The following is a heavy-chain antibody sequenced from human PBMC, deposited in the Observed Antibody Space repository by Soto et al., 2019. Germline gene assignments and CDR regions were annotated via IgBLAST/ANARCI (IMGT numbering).Heavy chain of an antibody. CDR3: AKDQMATIDDAFDI. Sequence: PGGSLRLSCAASGFTFSSYGMHWVRQAPGKGLEWVAVISYDGSNKYYADSVKGRFTISRDNSKNTLYLQMNSLRAEDTAVYYCAKDQMATIDDAFDIWGQGTMVT. CDR2: ISYDGSNK. D-gene: IGHD5-12*01. V-gene: IGHV3-30*18. CDR1: GFTFSSYG. J-gene: IGHJ3*02.